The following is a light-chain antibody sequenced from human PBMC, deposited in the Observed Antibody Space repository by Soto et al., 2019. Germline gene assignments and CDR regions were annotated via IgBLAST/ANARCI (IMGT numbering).Light chain of an antibody. V-gene: IGKV1-39*01. CDR1: QSISSY. CDR3: QQSYSTPYT. Sequence: DIQMTQSPSSLSASVGDRVTITCRASQSISSYLNWYQQKPGKAPKLLIYAASSLQSGVPSRFSGSGSGTDFTLPISNLQPEDFATYYCQQSYSTPYTFGQGTKLEIK. J-gene: IGKJ2*01. CDR2: AAS.